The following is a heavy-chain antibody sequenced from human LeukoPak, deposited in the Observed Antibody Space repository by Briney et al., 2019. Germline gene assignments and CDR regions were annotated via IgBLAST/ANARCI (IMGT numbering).Heavy chain of an antibody. Sequence: SETLSLTCTVSGGSISSSSYYWGWIRQPPGKGLEWIGCIYYIGSTHYNPSLKSRVTISVDTSKNQFSLKLSSVTAADTAVYYCAREGWFGNGMDVWGQGTTVTVSS. J-gene: IGHJ6*02. CDR1: GGSISSSSYY. CDR3: AREGWFGNGMDV. V-gene: IGHV4-39*02. CDR2: IYYIGST. D-gene: IGHD3-10*01.